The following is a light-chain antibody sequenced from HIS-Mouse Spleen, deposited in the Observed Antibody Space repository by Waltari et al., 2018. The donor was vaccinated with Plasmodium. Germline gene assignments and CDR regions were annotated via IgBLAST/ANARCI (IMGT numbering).Light chain of an antibody. V-gene: IGKV1-39*01. CDR2: AAS. J-gene: IGKJ4*01. Sequence: IQMTQSPSSLSASVGDRVTITRRASQSISSYLNWYQQKPGKAPKLLIYAASSLRSGVPSRFSGSGSGTDFTLTISSLQPEDFATYYCQQSYSTPPTFGGGTKVEIK. CDR1: QSISSY. CDR3: QQSYSTPPT.